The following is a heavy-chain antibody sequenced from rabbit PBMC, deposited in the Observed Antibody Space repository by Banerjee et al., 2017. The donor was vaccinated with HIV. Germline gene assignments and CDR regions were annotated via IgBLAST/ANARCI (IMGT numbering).Heavy chain of an antibody. CDR2: IYTNGSST. Sequence: QQQLEESGGGLVKPEGSLTLTCKASGFDLSDYYYMCWVRQAPGKGLELIACIYTNGSSTWYASCVNGRFTISRSTSLNTVTLQMTSLTAADTATYFCARNYDSRGYAGDIDLWGPGTLVTVS. CDR3: ARNYDSRGYAGDIDL. CDR1: GFDLSDYYY. J-gene: IGHJ4*01. D-gene: IGHD4-2*01. V-gene: IGHV1S43*01.